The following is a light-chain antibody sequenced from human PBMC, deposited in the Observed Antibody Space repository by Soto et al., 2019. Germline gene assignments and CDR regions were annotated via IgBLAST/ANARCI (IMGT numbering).Light chain of an antibody. Sequence: DIQMTQSPSSLSASVGDRVTITCRASQTINSYLNWYQQKPGKAPNLLIYAASSLQSGVPSRFSGSGSGTDFTLTISSLQPEDFASYYCQQSDTLPYTFGQGTKLEIK. CDR1: QTINSY. CDR2: AAS. CDR3: QQSDTLPYT. J-gene: IGKJ2*01. V-gene: IGKV1-39*01.